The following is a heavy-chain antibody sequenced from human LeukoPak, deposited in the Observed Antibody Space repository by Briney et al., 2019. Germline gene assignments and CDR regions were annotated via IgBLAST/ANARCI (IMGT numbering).Heavy chain of an antibody. J-gene: IGHJ4*02. CDR2: MSGDGSST. CDR1: GFTVSSNY. D-gene: IGHD3-10*01. V-gene: IGHV3-74*01. Sequence: GGSLRLSCAASGFTVSSNYMSWVRQVPGKGLMWVSRMSGDGSSTNYADSVKGRFTISRDNAKNTLYLQMNSLRVEDTALYYCARSFSNTVRGVGDSWGQGTLVTVSS. CDR3: ARSFSNTVRGVGDS.